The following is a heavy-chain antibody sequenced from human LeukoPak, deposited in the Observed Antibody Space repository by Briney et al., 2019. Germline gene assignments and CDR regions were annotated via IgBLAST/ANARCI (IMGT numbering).Heavy chain of an antibody. V-gene: IGHV5-51*01. Sequence: GESLKISCKGSGYSFTSYWIGWVRPMPGKGLEWMGIIYPGDSDTRYSPSFRGQVTISADKSISTAYLQWSSLRAPDTAMYYCARNGGYYDSSGPPDYWGQGTLVTVSS. CDR2: IYPGDSDT. CDR3: ARNGGYYDSSGPPDY. CDR1: GYSFTSYW. J-gene: IGHJ4*02. D-gene: IGHD3-22*01.